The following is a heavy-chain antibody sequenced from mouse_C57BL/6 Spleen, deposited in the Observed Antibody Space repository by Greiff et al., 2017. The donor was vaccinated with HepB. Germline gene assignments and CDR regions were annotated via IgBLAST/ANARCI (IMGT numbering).Heavy chain of an antibody. CDR3: ARLGVLDSSGYRAWFAY. Sequence: QVQLKQSGPELVKPGASVKISCKASGYTFTDYYINWVKQRPGQGLEWIGWIFPGSGSTYYNEKFKGKATLTVDKSSSTAYMLLSSLTSEDSAVYFCARLGVLDSSGYRAWFAYWGQGTLVTVSA. V-gene: IGHV1-75*01. J-gene: IGHJ3*01. D-gene: IGHD3-2*02. CDR2: IFPGSGST. CDR1: GYTFTDYY.